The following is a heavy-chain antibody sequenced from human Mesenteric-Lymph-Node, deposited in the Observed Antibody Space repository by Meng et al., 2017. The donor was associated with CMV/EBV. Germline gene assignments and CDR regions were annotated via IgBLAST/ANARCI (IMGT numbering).Heavy chain of an antibody. CDR2: IKTDGTIT. D-gene: IGHD1-1*01. V-gene: IGHV3-74*01. CDR1: GFTFTDYW. Sequence: LSCAASGFTFTDYWMHWVRHAPGKGLEWVSRIKTDGTITTYADSVEGRFTISRDNAKNTLYLQMSSLRVEDTAVYYCARDLSWNQIGKWGQGTLVTVSS. CDR3: ARDLSWNQIGK. J-gene: IGHJ4*02.